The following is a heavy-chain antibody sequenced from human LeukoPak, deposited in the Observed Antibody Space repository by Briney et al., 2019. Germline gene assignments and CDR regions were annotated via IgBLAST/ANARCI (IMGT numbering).Heavy chain of an antibody. J-gene: IGHJ4*02. Sequence: PSETLSLTCTVSGGSISSSSYYWTWIRQPPGKGLEWIGYIYYSGNTNYNPSLKSRVTISLDTSKNQFSLKLTSVTAADTAMYYCASRKAKTPNYFDYWGQGALVTVSS. V-gene: IGHV4-61*05. CDR1: GGSISSSSYY. CDR2: IYYSGNT. CDR3: ASRKAKTPNYFDY.